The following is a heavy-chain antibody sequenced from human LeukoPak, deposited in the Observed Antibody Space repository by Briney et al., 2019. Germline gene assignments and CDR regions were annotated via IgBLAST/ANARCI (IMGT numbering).Heavy chain of an antibody. V-gene: IGHV3-74*01. CDR3: ARELSSGD. CDR2: INTDGNST. D-gene: IGHD5-18*01. Sequence: GGSLRLSCAASGFTFSTYWMHWVRQAPGKGLVWVSQINTDGNSTTYADSVKGRFTVSRDNAKNTLYLQMNSLRAEDTAVYYCARELSSGDWGQGTLVTVSS. CDR1: GFTFSTYW. J-gene: IGHJ4*02.